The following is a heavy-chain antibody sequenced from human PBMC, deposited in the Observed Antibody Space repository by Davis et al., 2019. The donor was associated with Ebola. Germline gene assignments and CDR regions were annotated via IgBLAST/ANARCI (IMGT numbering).Heavy chain of an antibody. CDR2: INPGGSET. CDR3: VRQSSGDSSYVDL. V-gene: IGHV5-51*01. D-gene: IGHD2-15*01. Sequence: GESLKISCKGSGYSFTSYWIGWVRQMPGKGLEWMGIINPGGSETRYSPSFRGQVTVSVDTSTNSAYLQWSSLKASDTAMYFCVRQSSGDSSYVDLWGQGTLVRVST. CDR1: GYSFTSYW. J-gene: IGHJ4*02.